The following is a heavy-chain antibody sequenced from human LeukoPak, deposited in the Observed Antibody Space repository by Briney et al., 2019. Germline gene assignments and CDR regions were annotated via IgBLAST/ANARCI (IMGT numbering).Heavy chain of an antibody. J-gene: IGHJ4*02. D-gene: IGHD6-19*01. CDR1: GYTFTSYG. Sequence: GASVKASCKASGYTFTSYGISWVRQAPGQGLEWMGWINPNSGGTNYAQKFQGRVTMTRDTSIGTAYMELSRLTSDDTAVYHCARSTYSSGWFPGDYWGQGTLVTVSS. CDR2: INPNSGGT. CDR3: ARSTYSSGWFPGDY. V-gene: IGHV1-2*02.